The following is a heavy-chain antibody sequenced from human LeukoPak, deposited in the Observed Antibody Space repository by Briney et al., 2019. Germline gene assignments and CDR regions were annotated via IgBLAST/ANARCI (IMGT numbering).Heavy chain of an antibody. Sequence: GASVKVSCKASGGTFSSYAISWVRQAPGQGLEWMGGIIPIFGTANYAQRFQGRVTITADESTSTAYMELSSLRSDDTAVYYCARTIFGVVRNYYYYYYVDVWGKGTTVTVSS. D-gene: IGHD3-3*01. CDR2: IIPIFGTA. V-gene: IGHV1-69*13. CDR1: GGTFSSYA. J-gene: IGHJ6*03. CDR3: ARTIFGVVRNYYYYYYVDV.